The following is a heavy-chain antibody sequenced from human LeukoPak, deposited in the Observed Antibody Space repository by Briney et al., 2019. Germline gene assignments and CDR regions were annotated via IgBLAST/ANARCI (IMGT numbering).Heavy chain of an antibody. CDR2: IYYRGST. J-gene: IGHJ2*01. CDR3: ARTYGSSGLGYFDL. V-gene: IGHV4-39*01. CDR1: GGSISSSSYY. Sequence: SETLSLTCTVSGGSISSSSYYWGWIRQPPGKGLEWIGSIYYRGSTYYNPSLKSRVTISVDTSKNQFSLKLSSVTAADTAVYYCARTYGSSGLGYFDLWGRGTLVTVSS. D-gene: IGHD6-13*01.